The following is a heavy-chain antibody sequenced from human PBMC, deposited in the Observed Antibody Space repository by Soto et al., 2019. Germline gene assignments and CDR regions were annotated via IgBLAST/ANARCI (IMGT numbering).Heavy chain of an antibody. CDR2: ISYDGSSK. D-gene: IGHD4-17*01. Sequence: QVQLVESGGGVVQPGRSLRLSCAASGFTFSNYGMHWVRQAPGKGLEWGALISYDGSSKDYADSVKGRFTISRDNSKSTLLLQMNSLRVEDTAVYYCARGGYGDSHAEYFQHWGQGTLVTVSS. CDR3: ARGGYGDSHAEYFQH. CDR1: GFTFSNYG. V-gene: IGHV3-30-3*01. J-gene: IGHJ1*01.